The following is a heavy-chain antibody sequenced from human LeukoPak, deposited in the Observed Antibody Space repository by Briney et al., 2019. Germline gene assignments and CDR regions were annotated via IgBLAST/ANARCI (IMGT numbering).Heavy chain of an antibody. D-gene: IGHD2-15*01. CDR1: GFTFSSYA. CDR2: ISSNGGST. Sequence: GGSLRLSCSASGFTFSSYAMHWVRQAPGKGLEYGSAISSNGGSTYYADSVKGRFTISRDNSKNTLYLQMSSLRAEDTAVYYCVKVMGYCSGGSWCAFDIWGQGTMVTVSS. CDR3: VKVMGYCSGGSWCAFDI. J-gene: IGHJ3*02. V-gene: IGHV3-64D*09.